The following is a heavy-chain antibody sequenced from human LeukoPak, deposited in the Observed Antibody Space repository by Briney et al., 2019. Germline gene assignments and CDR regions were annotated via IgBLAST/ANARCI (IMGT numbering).Heavy chain of an antibody. CDR3: ARDREWELEYYFDY. Sequence: ASVKVSCKASGYTFTTYYMHWARQAPGQGLEWMGIINPSGGSTGYAQKFQGRVTMTRDTSTSTVYMELSSLRSEDTAVYYCARDREWELEYYFDYWGQGTLVTVSS. V-gene: IGHV1-46*01. CDR2: INPSGGST. D-gene: IGHD1-26*01. CDR1: GYTFTTYY. J-gene: IGHJ4*02.